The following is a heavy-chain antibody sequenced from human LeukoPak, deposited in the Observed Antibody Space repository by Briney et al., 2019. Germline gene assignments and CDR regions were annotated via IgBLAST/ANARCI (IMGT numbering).Heavy chain of an antibody. Sequence: SETLSLTCTVSGASISRYYWSWIRQSPGKGLEWIAYIFYNGNTKYNPSLWSRVTISIDTTRNQFSLNLNSVTAADTAVYYCARGGYYYLDVWGKGTTVTVSS. CDR3: ARGGYYYLDV. J-gene: IGHJ6*03. V-gene: IGHV4-59*01. CDR1: GASISRYY. CDR2: IFYNGNT.